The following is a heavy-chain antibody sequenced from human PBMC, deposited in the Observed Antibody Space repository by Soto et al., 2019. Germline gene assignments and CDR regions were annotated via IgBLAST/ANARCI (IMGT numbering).Heavy chain of an antibody. V-gene: IGHV4-39*07. CDR3: ARDWGYSSSFGFGNWFDP. CDR1: SGSIRTGSYY. CDR2: IYYTGST. D-gene: IGHD6-6*01. Sequence: PSETLSLTCTVSSGSIRTGSYYWGWIRQPPGKGLEWIGSIYYTGSTYYNPSLKSRVTISVDTSKNQFSLKLSSVTAADTAVYYCARDWGYSSSFGFGNWFDPWGQGTLVTVSS. J-gene: IGHJ5*02.